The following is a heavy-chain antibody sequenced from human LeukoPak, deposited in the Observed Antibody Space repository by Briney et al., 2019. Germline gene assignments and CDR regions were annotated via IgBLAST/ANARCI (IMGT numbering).Heavy chain of an antibody. D-gene: IGHD2-2*02. CDR2: INPNSGGT. V-gene: IGHV1-2*02. Sequence: GASVKVSCKASGYTFTGYYMHWVRQAPGQGLEWMGWINPNSGGTNYAQKFQGRVTMTRDTSISTAYMELSRLRSDDTAVYYCATGIVVVPAAIFVWYYGMDVWGQGTTVTVSS. CDR1: GYTFTGYY. CDR3: ATGIVVVPAAIFVWYYGMDV. J-gene: IGHJ6*02.